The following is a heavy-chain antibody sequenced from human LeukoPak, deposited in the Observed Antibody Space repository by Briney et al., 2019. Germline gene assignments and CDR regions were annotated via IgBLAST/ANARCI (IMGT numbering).Heavy chain of an antibody. CDR2: IYHSGST. Sequence: SETLSLTCAVSGGSISSGGYSWSWIRQPPGKGLEWIGYIYHSGSTYYNPSLKSRVTISVDRSKNQFSLKLSSVTAADTAVYYCARGSGSYAWGQGTLVTVSS. D-gene: IGHD1-26*01. CDR1: GGSISSGGYS. J-gene: IGHJ4*02. CDR3: ARGSGSYA. V-gene: IGHV4-30-2*01.